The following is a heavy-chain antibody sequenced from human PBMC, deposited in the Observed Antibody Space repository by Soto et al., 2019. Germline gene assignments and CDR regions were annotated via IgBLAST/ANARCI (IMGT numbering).Heavy chain of an antibody. J-gene: IGHJ6*02. CDR1: GGSFSGYY. D-gene: IGHD2-15*01. V-gene: IGHV4-34*01. CDR3: ARGLLGGYYYYYYGMDV. Sequence: SETLSLTCAVYGGSFSGYYWSWIRQPPGKGLEWIGEINHSGSTNHNPSLKSRVTISVDTSKNQFSLKLSSVTAADTAVYYCARGLLGGYYYYYYGMDVWGQGATVTVSS. CDR2: INHSGST.